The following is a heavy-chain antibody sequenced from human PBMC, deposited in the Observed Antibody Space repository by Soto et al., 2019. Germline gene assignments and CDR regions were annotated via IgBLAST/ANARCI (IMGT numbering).Heavy chain of an antibody. CDR1: GYTFTSYG. CDR3: ARSLWKQLDPDDAVDI. CDR2: ISAYNGNT. Sequence: QVQLVQSGAEVKKPGASVKVSCKASGYTFTSYGISWVRQAPGQGLEWMGWISAYNGNTNYAQKLQGRVTITTDTSTRTAYMELRSLRSDDTAVYYCARSLWKQLDPDDAVDIWGQGTMVTVSS. D-gene: IGHD6-13*01. V-gene: IGHV1-18*01. J-gene: IGHJ3*02.